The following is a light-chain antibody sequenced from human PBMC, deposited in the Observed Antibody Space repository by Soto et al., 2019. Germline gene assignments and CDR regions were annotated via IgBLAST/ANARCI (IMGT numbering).Light chain of an antibody. V-gene: IGKV3-20*01. CDR3: QQYGTSPQT. Sequence: EIVLTQSPGILSLSPGERATLSCRASQSVSSSHLAWYQQKPGQAPRLLIYGASSRATGLPDRFSGSGSGTDFTLSISRLEPEDFAVYYCQQYGTSPQTFGQGTKLEIK. CDR1: QSVSSSH. CDR2: GAS. J-gene: IGKJ2*01.